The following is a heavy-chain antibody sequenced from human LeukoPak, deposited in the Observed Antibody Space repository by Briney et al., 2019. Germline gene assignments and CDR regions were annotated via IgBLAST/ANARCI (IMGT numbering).Heavy chain of an antibody. Sequence: GGSLRLSCAASGFTFSSYSMNWVRQAPGKGLEWVSSISSSSSYIYYADSVKGRFTVSRDNAKNSLYLQMNSLRAEDTAVYYCARSGWHHFFDYWGQGTLVTVSS. CDR1: GFTFSSYS. V-gene: IGHV3-21*01. J-gene: IGHJ4*02. D-gene: IGHD6-19*01. CDR3: ARSGWHHFFDY. CDR2: ISSSSSYI.